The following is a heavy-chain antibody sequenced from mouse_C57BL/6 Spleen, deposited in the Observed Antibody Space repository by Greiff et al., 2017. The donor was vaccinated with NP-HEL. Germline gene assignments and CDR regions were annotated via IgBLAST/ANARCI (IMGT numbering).Heavy chain of an antibody. D-gene: IGHD1-1*01. J-gene: IGHJ1*03. CDR2: FHPYNDDT. CDR1: GYTFTTYP. V-gene: IGHV1-47*01. CDR3: ARRGYYGSSRYWYFDV. Sequence: VQLQQSGAELVKPGVSVKMSCKASGYTFTTYPIEWMKQNHGKSLEWIGNFHPYNDDTKYNEKFKGKATLTVEKSSSTVYLELSRLTSDDSAVYYCARRGYYGSSRYWYFDVWGTGTTVTVSS.